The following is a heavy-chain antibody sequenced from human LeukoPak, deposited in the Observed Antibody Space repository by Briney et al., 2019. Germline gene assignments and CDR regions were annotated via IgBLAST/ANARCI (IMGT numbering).Heavy chain of an antibody. J-gene: IGHJ4*02. CDR2: IWYDGSNK. D-gene: IGHD2-15*01. CDR1: GITFRSYG. CDR3: ATDRATQYFDY. V-gene: IGHV3-33*01. Sequence: PGRSLRLSCAASGITFRSYGMHWVRQAPGKGLEWVAFIWYDGSNKYYVDSVKGRFTISRDNSRNTLFLQMNSLRAEDTAVYYCATDRATQYFDYWGQGTLVSVSS.